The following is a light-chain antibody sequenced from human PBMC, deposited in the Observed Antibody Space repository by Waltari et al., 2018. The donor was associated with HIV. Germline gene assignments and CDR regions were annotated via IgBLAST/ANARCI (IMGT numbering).Light chain of an antibody. CDR1: QSLLDPANHPKY. J-gene: IGKJ3*01. CDR3: HQFYVTPET. V-gene: IGKV4-1*01. CDR2: CAS. Sequence: IVLTQSPDSLALPLVERATIRCASIQSLLDPANHPKYLAWFQQKPGQPPRLLIYCASTRESGVPARFSGSGSGTDFTLTISSLQAEDVALYFCHQFYVTPETFGPGTRV.